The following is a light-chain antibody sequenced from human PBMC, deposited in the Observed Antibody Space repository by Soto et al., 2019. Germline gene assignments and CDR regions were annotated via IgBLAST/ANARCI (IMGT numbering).Light chain of an antibody. Sequence: DIQMTQSPSTLSASIGDRVTITCRSNQSLSNYLAWYQQKPGTAPKLLISKSSTLETGVPSRFSGSGFGTEFSLTISSMRPDDFVIYYCQQYILYHLTFGQGTKLEI. CDR1: QSLSNY. V-gene: IGKV1-5*03. J-gene: IGKJ2*01. CDR3: QQYILYHLT. CDR2: KSS.